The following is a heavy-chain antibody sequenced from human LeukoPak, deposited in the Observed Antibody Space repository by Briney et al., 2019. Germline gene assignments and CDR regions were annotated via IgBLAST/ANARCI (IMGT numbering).Heavy chain of an antibody. Sequence: SETLSLTCTVSGGSISSYYWSWIRQPPGKGLEWIGYIYYSGSTNYNPSLKSRVTVSVDTSKNQFSLKLASVTAADTAVYYCARARGTEAIDFWGQGTVVTVSS. D-gene: IGHD6-25*01. CDR2: IYYSGST. CDR3: ARARGTEAIDF. V-gene: IGHV4-59*12. J-gene: IGHJ4*02. CDR1: GGSISSYY.